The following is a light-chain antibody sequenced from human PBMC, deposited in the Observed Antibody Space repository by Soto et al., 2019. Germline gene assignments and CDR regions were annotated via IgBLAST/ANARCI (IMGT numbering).Light chain of an antibody. Sequence: QSALTQPASVSGSPGQSITISCTGTSSDVGSYNLVSWYQQHPGKAPKLMIYEGSKRPSGVSNRFSGSKSGNTASLTISGLQAEDEAHYYCCSYAGSSLVVFGGGTKLTVL. J-gene: IGLJ2*01. CDR2: EGS. V-gene: IGLV2-23*01. CDR3: CSYAGSSLVV. CDR1: SSDVGSYNL.